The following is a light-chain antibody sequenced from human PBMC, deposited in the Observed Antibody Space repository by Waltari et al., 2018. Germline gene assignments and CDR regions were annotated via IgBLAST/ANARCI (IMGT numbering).Light chain of an antibody. J-gene: IGLJ2*01. V-gene: IGLV1-47*01. CDR1: SPNIGSNS. CDR3: AAWDDSLSGHMV. CDR2: RNN. Sequence: QSILTQPTSASGTPGQRVTISCSGSSPNIGSNSVSWYQEVPGTAPNLLMYRNNQRPSGVPDRFYGSKSGTSAALASSGRRSEDEAHYYCAAWDDSLSGHMVFGGGTKLTVL.